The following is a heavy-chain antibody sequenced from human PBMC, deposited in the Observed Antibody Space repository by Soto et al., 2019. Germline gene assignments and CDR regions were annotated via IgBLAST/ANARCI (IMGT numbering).Heavy chain of an antibody. D-gene: IGHD1-26*01. CDR1: GDSISSATHY. CDR3: ARDNPEVGRPGFDH. J-gene: IGHJ5*02. Sequence: SETLSLTCTVSGDSISSATHYWNWIRQHPGKGLEWIGYMYYSGSTYYNPSLKSRITISRDTSKNQFSLRLSYVTAADTAMYYCARDNPEVGRPGFDHWGQGILVTVSS. CDR2: MYYSGST. V-gene: IGHV4-31*03.